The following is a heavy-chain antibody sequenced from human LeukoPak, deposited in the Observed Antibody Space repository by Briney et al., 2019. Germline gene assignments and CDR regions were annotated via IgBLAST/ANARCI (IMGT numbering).Heavy chain of an antibody. CDR3: AKHGPVYGMDV. Sequence: GGSLRLSCAASGFTFSSYGMHWVRQAPGKGLEWVAVISYDGSNKYYADSVKGRFTISRDNSKNTLYLQMNSLRAEDTAVYYCAKHGPVYGMDVWGQGTTVTVSS. CDR2: ISYDGSNK. J-gene: IGHJ6*02. V-gene: IGHV3-30*18. CDR1: GFTFSSYG.